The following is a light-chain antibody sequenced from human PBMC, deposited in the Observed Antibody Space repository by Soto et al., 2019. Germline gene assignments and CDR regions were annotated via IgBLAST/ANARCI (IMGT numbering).Light chain of an antibody. CDR2: DAS. CDR1: QSVSSY. Sequence: EIVLTQSPATLSLSPWERATLSCRASQSVSSYLAWYQQKPGQAPRLLIYDASSRATGIPARFSGSGSGTDFTLTISSLEPEDFAVYYCQQRGNWPPITFGQGTRLEIK. V-gene: IGKV3-11*01. CDR3: QQRGNWPPIT. J-gene: IGKJ5*01.